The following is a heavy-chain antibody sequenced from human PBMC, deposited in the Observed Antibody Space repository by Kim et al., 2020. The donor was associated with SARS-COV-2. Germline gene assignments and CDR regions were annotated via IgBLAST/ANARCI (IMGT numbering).Heavy chain of an antibody. D-gene: IGHD3-16*01. V-gene: IGHV4-39*01. CDR3: TRRGDF. J-gene: IGHJ4*02. Sequence: YYNGNTHYNPSLKSRVTISKDTPRNQFSLKLSAVTAADTAVYYCTRRGDFWGQGTLVTVSS. CDR2: YYNGNT.